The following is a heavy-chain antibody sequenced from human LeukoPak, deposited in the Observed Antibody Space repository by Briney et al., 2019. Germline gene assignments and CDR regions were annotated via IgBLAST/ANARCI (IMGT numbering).Heavy chain of an antibody. CDR3: AKDSSIAAADHPRDYYYYYGMDV. CDR1: GFTFDDYA. J-gene: IGHJ6*02. CDR2: ISWNSDSI. Sequence: PGGSLRLSCAASGFTFDDYAMHWVRQAPGKVLEWVSGISWNSDSIGYADSVKGRFTISRDNAKNSLYLQMNSLRAEDTALYYCAKDSSIAAADHPRDYYYYYGMDVWGQGTTVTVSS. D-gene: IGHD6-13*01. V-gene: IGHV3-9*01.